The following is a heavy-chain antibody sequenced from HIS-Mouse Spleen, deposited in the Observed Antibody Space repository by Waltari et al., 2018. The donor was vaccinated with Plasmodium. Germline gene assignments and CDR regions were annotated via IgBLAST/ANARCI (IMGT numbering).Heavy chain of an antibody. CDR3: AKVNWGDAFDI. J-gene: IGHJ3*02. Sequence: QVQLVEYGGGVVQPGRSLRRSCAASGFTFSSYGMHWVRQAPGKGLEWVAVISYDGSNKYYADSVKGRFTISRDNSKNTLYLQMNSLRAEDTAVYYCAKVNWGDAFDIWGQGTMVTVSS. V-gene: IGHV3-30*18. CDR2: ISYDGSNK. CDR1: GFTFSSYG. D-gene: IGHD7-27*01.